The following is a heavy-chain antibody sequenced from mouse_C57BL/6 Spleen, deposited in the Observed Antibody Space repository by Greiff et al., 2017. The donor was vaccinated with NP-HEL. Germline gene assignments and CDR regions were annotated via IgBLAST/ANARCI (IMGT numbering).Heavy chain of an antibody. J-gene: IGHJ1*03. CDR2: ISCGGSYS. Sequence: EVKLVESGGGLVKPGGSLKLSCAASGFTFGSYAMSWVRQTPERRLEWVATISCGGSYSYYPDNSKARFTISRDNAKNNLYLQMSHLKSEDTAMYYCARSDYYGSSPWYFDVWGTGTTVTVSS. CDR1: GFTFGSYA. V-gene: IGHV5-4*03. CDR3: ARSDYYGSSPWYFDV. D-gene: IGHD1-1*01.